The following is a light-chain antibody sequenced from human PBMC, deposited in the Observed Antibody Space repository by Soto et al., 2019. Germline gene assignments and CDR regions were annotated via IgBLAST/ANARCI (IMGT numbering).Light chain of an antibody. J-gene: IGLJ2*01. CDR1: SGHITYA. V-gene: IGLV4-69*01. CDR2: LNNDGSH. CDR3: QTWGTGIPVA. Sequence: QLVLTQSPSASASLGASVKLTCTLSSGHITYAIAWHQLQPETGPWYLMKLNNDGSHTKGDGIPDRFSGSSSGADRYLTISSLQSEDEADYYCQTWGTGIPVAFGGGTKLTVL.